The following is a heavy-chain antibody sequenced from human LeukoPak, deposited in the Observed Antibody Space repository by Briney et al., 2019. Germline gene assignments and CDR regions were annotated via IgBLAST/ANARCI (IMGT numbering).Heavy chain of an antibody. J-gene: IGHJ4*02. D-gene: IGHD3-3*01. CDR2: IKQDGSEK. CDR1: GFTFSNYW. CDR3: ARMQTYYDFWSGYYPGDY. Sequence: PGGSLRLSCAASGFTFSNYWMSWVRQAPGKGLEWVANIKQDGSEKYYVDSVKGRFTISRDNAKNSLYLQMNSLRAEDTAVYYCARMQTYYDFWSGYYPGDYWGQGTLVTVSS. V-gene: IGHV3-7*01.